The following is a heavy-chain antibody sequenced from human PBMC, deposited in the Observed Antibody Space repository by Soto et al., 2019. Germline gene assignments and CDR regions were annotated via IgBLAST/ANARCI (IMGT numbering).Heavy chain of an antibody. CDR2: ISHNGNDK. V-gene: IGHV3-30-3*01. CDR3: SSELEIVVPGCYGWDG. J-gene: IGHJ6*02. Sequence: QVLLVETGGGVVKPGRSLRLSCAASAFTFNGFVMHWVRQAPGRGLEWVTLISHNGNDKYYADSVKGRFTISRDNSKNTVYLQMNCITADESASYYGSSELEIVVPGCYGWDGWGQGPRVIVS. CDR1: AFTFNGFV. D-gene: IGHD1-1*01.